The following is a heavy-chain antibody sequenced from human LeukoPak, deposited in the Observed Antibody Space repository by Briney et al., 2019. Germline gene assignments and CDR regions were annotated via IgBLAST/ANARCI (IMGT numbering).Heavy chain of an antibody. Sequence: ASVTVSCKASGYTFSDYDINWVRQATGQGLEWMGWINPNSGNAGYAQKFQGRVTMTRNTSISTAYMELSSLRSEDTAVYYCARALAWGGSSYSYYYMDVWDKGTTVTVSS. CDR1: GYTFSDYD. CDR3: ARALAWGGSSYSYYYMDV. CDR2: INPNSGNA. V-gene: IGHV1-8*01. D-gene: IGHD1-26*01. J-gene: IGHJ6*03.